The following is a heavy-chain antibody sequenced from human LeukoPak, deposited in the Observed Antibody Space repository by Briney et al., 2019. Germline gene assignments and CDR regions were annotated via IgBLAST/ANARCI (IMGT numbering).Heavy chain of an antibody. CDR2: IVVGSGNT. D-gene: IGHD5-12*01. Sequence: GASVKVSCKASGFTFTSSAVQWVRQARGQRLEWIGWIVVGSGNTNYAQKFQERVTITRDMSTSTAYMELSSLRSEDTAVYYCAADHIGKEGSGYDYWGQGTLVTVSS. J-gene: IGHJ4*02. V-gene: IGHV1-58*01. CDR1: GFTFTSSA. CDR3: AADHIGKEGSGYDY.